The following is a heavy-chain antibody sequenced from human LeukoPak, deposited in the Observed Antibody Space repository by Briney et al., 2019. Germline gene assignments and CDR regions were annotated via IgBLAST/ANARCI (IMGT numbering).Heavy chain of an antibody. CDR1: GFTFSSYD. CDR2: IGTAGDT. J-gene: IGHJ6*02. Sequence: PGGSLRLSCAASGFTFSSYDMHWVRQATGKGLEWVSAIGTAGDTYYPGSVKGRFTISRENAMNSLYLQMNSLRAGDTAVYYCARAHYYGSGSYPSYYYYGMDVWGQGTTVTVSS. V-gene: IGHV3-13*01. CDR3: ARAHYYGSGSYPSYYYYGMDV. D-gene: IGHD3-10*01.